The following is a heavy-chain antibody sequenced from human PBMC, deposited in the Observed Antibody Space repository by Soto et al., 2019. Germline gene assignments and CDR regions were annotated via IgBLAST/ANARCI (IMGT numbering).Heavy chain of an antibody. V-gene: IGHV4-61*01. Sequence: SETLSLTCAVYGGFVSSGSYYWSWIRQPPGKGLEWIGEMSHSGGTHFNPSLKSRVTISVDTSKNQFSLKMSSVTAADTALYYCARVERGTATTVVDAFEIWGTGTMVTV. D-gene: IGHD1-1*01. CDR3: ARVERGTATTVVDAFEI. J-gene: IGHJ3*02. CDR1: GGFVSSGSYY. CDR2: MSHSGGT.